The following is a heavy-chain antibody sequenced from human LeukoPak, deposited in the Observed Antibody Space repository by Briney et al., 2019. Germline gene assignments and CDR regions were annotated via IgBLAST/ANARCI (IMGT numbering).Heavy chain of an antibody. J-gene: IGHJ4*02. CDR3: ARAGVSSSWYPWGPDY. CDR2: ISSSGSTI. CDR1: GFTFSDYY. Sequence: GGSLRLSCAASGFTFSDYYMSWIRQAPGKGLEWVSYISSSGSTIYYADSVKGRFTISRDNAKTSLYLQMNSLRAEDTAVYYCARAGVSSSWYPWGPDYWGQGTLVTVSS. D-gene: IGHD6-13*01. V-gene: IGHV3-11*01.